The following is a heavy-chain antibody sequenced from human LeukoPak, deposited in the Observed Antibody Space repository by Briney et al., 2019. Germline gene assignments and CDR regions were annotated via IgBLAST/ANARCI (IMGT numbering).Heavy chain of an antibody. CDR1: GFTFSSYG. CDR2: IWYDGSNK. V-gene: IGHV3-33*01. Sequence: PGRSLRLSCAASGFTFSSYGMHWVRQAPGKGLEWVAVIWYDGSNKYYADSVKGRFTISRDNSKNTLYLQMNSLRAEDTAVYYCARAFYCSSTSCFKMGYYGMDVWGKGTTVTVSS. J-gene: IGHJ6*04. D-gene: IGHD2-2*01. CDR3: ARAFYCSSTSCFKMGYYGMDV.